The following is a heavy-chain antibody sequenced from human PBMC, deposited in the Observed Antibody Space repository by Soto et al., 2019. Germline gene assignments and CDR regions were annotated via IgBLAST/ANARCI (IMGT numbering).Heavy chain of an antibody. Sequence: ASVEVSCKASGYTFTGYYIHWVRQAPGQGLEWMGWINPNNGDTNYAQKLQGRVSLPRHTSTSTAYLELSSLRPDHSAPYSCARHTGYNYVLDYWRPGTLLTVSS. CDR3: ARHTGYNYVLDY. CDR2: INPNNGDT. V-gene: IGHV1-2*02. D-gene: IGHD5-12*01. J-gene: IGHJ4*02. CDR1: GYTFTGYY.